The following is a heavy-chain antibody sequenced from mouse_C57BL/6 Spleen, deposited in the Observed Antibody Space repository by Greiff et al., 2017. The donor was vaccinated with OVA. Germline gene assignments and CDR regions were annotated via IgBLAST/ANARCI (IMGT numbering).Heavy chain of an antibody. V-gene: IGHV6-3*01. Sequence: EVKVEESGGGLVQPGGSMTLSCVASGFTFSNYWMNWVRQSPEKGLEWIAQIRLKSDTYATHYAESVKGRFTISRDDSKSSVYLQMNYLRAEDTGIYYCTGNLLWYQYYCAMDYWGQGTSLTVSS. J-gene: IGHJ4*01. CDR3: TGNLLWYQYYCAMDY. CDR2: IRLKSDTYAT. D-gene: IGHD2-1*01. CDR1: GFTFSNYW.